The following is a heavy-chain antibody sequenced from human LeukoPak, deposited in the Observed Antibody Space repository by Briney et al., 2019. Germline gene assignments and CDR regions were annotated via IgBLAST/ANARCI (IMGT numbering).Heavy chain of an antibody. Sequence: SETLSLTCTVSGGSLSSGSYYWSWIRQPAGKGLEWIGRIYTSGSTNYNPSLKSRVTISVDTSKNQFSLKLSSVTAADTAVYYCARANYGRSTTGYYYYMDVWGKGTTVTVSS. CDR1: GGSLSSGSYY. CDR2: IYTSGST. CDR3: ARANYGRSTTGYYYYMDV. J-gene: IGHJ6*03. D-gene: IGHD4/OR15-4a*01. V-gene: IGHV4-61*02.